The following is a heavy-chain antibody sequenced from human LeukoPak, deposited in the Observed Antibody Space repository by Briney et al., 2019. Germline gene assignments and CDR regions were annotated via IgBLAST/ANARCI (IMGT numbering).Heavy chain of an antibody. CDR3: ARGSNYYGSGTYGGFEY. J-gene: IGHJ4*02. V-gene: IGHV1-69*13. Sequence: ASVKVSRKASGGTFSRYAISWVRQAPGQGLEWMGGIIPIFGTANYVQKFQGRVTITADESTSTVYMELSSLRSEDTAVYYCARGSNYYGSGTYGGFEYWGQGTLVTVSS. CDR2: IIPIFGTA. D-gene: IGHD3-10*01. CDR1: GGTFSRYA.